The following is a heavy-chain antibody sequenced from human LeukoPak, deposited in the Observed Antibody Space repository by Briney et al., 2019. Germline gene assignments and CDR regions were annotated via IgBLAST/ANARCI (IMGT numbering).Heavy chain of an antibody. V-gene: IGHV4-34*01. Sequence: SETLSLTCAVYGGSFSGYYWSWIRQPPGKGLEWTGEISHSGNTNHNPSLKSRVTISVDTSKNQFSLKLSSVTAADTAVYYCARGGRYYDFWSGDYYMDVWGKGTTVTVSS. J-gene: IGHJ6*03. CDR1: GGSFSGYY. D-gene: IGHD3-3*01. CDR2: ISHSGNT. CDR3: ARGGRYYDFWSGDYYMDV.